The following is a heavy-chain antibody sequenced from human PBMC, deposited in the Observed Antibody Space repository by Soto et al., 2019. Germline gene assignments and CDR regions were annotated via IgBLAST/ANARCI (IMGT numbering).Heavy chain of an antibody. J-gene: IGHJ4*02. V-gene: IGHV4-31*03. CDR3: ASTYYYDSSGYLLFDY. D-gene: IGHD3-22*01. CDR2: IYYSGST. CDR1: GGPISSGGYY. Sequence: QVQLQESGPGLVKPSQTLSLTCTVSGGPISSGGYYWSWIRQHPGKGLEWIGYIYYSGSTYYNPSLKSRVTISVDTSKNQFSLKLSSVTAADTAVYYCASTYYYDSSGYLLFDYWGQGTLVTVSS.